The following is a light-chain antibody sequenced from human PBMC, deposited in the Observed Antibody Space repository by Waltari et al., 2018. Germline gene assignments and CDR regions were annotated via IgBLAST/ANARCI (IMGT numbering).Light chain of an antibody. CDR1: SSNIGHNY. CDR2: RNN. Sequence: QSVLTQPPSASGTPGQRVTISCSGSSSNIGHNYVYWYQQFPGTAPKLLVYRNNERPSGVPDRISGSKSGTSASLAISGLRSEDEADYYCATWDGSLTAWVFGGGTKLTVL. J-gene: IGLJ3*02. CDR3: ATWDGSLTAWV. V-gene: IGLV1-47*01.